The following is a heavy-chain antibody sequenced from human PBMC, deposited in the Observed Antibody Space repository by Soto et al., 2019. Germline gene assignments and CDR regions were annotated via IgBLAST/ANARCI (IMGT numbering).Heavy chain of an antibody. Sequence: QVQLVQSGAEVKKPGASVKVSCKASGYTFTSYYMHWVRQAPGQGLEWMGIINPSGGSTSYAQKFQGRVTMTRDTSTSTVYMELSSLRSEDTAVYYCAREGLITIFGVGAFDIWGQGTMVTVSS. CDR2: INPSGGST. CDR1: GYTFTSYY. J-gene: IGHJ3*02. V-gene: IGHV1-46*01. D-gene: IGHD3-3*01. CDR3: AREGLITIFGVGAFDI.